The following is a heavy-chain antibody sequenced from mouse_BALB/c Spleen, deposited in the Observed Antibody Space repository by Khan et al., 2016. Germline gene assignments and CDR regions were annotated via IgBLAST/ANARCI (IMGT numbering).Heavy chain of an antibody. D-gene: IGHD2-14*01. CDR1: GYSITSGYY. CDR2: ISYDGSN. Sequence: EVQPQESGPGLVKPSQSLSLTCSVTGYSITSGYYWNWIRQFPGNKLEWMGYISYDGSNNYNPSLKNRISITRDTSKNQFFLKLNSVTSEDTSTYYCVTVRRVYAMDYWGQGTSVTVSS. J-gene: IGHJ4*01. V-gene: IGHV3-6*02. CDR3: VTVRRVYAMDY.